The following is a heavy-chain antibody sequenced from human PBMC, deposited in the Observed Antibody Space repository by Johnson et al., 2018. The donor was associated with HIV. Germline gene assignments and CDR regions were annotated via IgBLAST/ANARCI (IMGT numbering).Heavy chain of an antibody. J-gene: IGHJ3*02. D-gene: IGHD1-26*01. Sequence: VQLVESGGGLIQPGGSVRLSCAVSEFIVSANYMSWVRQAPGKGPVWVSRISPDESKTDYADSVQGRFTIPRDNAKNTLHLQLNSLRGEDTAVYYCARGGRYSESVNDAHDIWGQGTKVTVSS. CDR2: ISPDESKT. CDR3: ARGGRYSESVNDAHDI. CDR1: EFIVSANY. V-gene: IGHV3-74*02.